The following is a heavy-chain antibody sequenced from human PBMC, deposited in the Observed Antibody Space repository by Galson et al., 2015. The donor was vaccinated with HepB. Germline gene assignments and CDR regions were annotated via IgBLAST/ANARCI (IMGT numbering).Heavy chain of an antibody. V-gene: IGHV1-2*06. J-gene: IGHJ6*03. Sequence: SVKVSCKASGYTFTGYYMHWVRQAPGQGLEWMGRINPNSGGTNYAQKLQGRVTMTRDTSISTAYMELSRLRSDDTAVYYCARAHDYGDSYYYYYMDVWGKGTTVTVSS. CDR3: ARAHDYGDSYYYYYMDV. D-gene: IGHD4-17*01. CDR1: GYTFTGYY. CDR2: INPNSGGT.